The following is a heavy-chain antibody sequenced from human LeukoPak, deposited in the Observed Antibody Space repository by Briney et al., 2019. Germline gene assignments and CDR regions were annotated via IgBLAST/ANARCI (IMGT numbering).Heavy chain of an antibody. V-gene: IGHV1-2*02. CDR2: INPNSGGT. D-gene: IGHD5-18*01. Sequence: ASVKVSCKASGYTFTGHYMHWVRQAPGQGLEWMGWINPNSGGTNYAQKFRGRVTMTRDTSINTAYMELSRLRSDDTAVYYCASEDTAMAKLGDYWGQGTLVTVSS. CDR1: GYTFTGHY. J-gene: IGHJ4*02. CDR3: ASEDTAMAKLGDY.